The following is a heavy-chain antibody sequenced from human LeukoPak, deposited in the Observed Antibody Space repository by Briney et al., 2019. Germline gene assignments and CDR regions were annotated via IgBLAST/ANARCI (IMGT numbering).Heavy chain of an antibody. J-gene: IGHJ6*02. CDR1: GGTFSSYA. V-gene: IGHV1-69*13. CDR2: IIPIFGTA. Sequence: GASVKVSCKASGGTFSSYAISWVRQAPGQGLEWMGGIIPIFGTANYAQKFQGRVTITADESTSTAYMELSSLRSEDTAVYYCAREATPTYYDILTGYYNVYGMDVWGQGTTVTVSS. CDR3: AREATPTYYDILTGYYNVYGMDV. D-gene: IGHD3-9*01.